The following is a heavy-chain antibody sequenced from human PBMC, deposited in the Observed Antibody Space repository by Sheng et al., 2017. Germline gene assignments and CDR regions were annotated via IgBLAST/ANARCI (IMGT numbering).Heavy chain of an antibody. D-gene: IGHD3-10*02. CDR3: ARTALRSYYYYGMDV. Sequence: QVQLQESGPGLVKPSETLSLTCTVSGYSISSGYYWGWIRQPPGKGLEWIGSIYHSGSTYYNPSLKSRVTISVDTSKNQFSLKLSSVTAADTAVYYCARTALRSYYYYGMDVWGQGTTVTVSS. CDR2: IYHSGST. CDR1: GYSISSGYY. J-gene: IGHJ6*02. V-gene: IGHV4-38-2*02.